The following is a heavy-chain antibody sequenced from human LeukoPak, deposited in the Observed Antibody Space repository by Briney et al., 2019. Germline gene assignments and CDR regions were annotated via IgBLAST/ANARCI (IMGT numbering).Heavy chain of an antibody. Sequence: GGSLRLSCAASGFTFSDYYMSWIRQAPGKGLEWVSYIRSSGSTIYYADSVKGRFTISRDNAKNSLYLQMNSLRAEDTAVYYCARDVGIAARQDWFDPWGQGTLVTVSS. V-gene: IGHV3-11*01. D-gene: IGHD6-6*01. CDR2: IRSSGSTI. CDR3: ARDVGIAARQDWFDP. J-gene: IGHJ5*02. CDR1: GFTFSDYY.